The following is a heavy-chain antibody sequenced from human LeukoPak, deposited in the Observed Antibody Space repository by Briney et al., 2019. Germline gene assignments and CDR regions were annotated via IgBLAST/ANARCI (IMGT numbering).Heavy chain of an antibody. CDR1: GXTFSSYW. V-gene: IGHV3-74*01. CDR2: INSDGSST. Sequence: PGGSLRLSCAASGXTFSSYWMHWVRQAPGMGLVWVSGINSDGSSTSYADSVRGRFTISRDNAKNTLYLQMNSLRAEDAAVYYCARAAQGWDYWGQGTLVTVSS. CDR3: ARAAQGWDY. D-gene: IGHD2-15*01. J-gene: IGHJ4*02.